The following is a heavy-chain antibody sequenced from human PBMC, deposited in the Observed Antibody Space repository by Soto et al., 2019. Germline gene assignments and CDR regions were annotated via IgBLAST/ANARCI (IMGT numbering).Heavy chain of an antibody. Sequence: EVQLVESGGGLVKPGGSLRLSCAASGFTFSSYSMNWVRQAPGKGLEWVSSISSSSSYIYYADSVKGRFTISRDNAKNSLYLQMNSLRAEDTAVYYCARDLFLTGYIYYYYYMDVWGKGTTVTVSS. CDR3: ARDLFLTGYIYYYYYMDV. V-gene: IGHV3-21*01. CDR2: ISSSSSYI. CDR1: GFTFSSYS. J-gene: IGHJ6*03. D-gene: IGHD3-9*01.